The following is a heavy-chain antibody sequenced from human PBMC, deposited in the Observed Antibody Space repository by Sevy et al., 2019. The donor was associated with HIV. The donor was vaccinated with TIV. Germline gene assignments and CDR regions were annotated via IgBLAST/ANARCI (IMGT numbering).Heavy chain of an antibody. J-gene: IGHJ4*02. D-gene: IGHD2-15*01. CDR2: IRSKANSYAT. V-gene: IGHV3-73*01. CDR1: GFTFSGSA. CDR3: FNYCSGGSCSHFDY. Sequence: GGSLRLSCAASGFTFSGSAMQWVRQASGKGLEWVGRIRSKANSYATAYAASVKGRFTISRDDSKNTAYLQMNSLKTENTAVYYCFNYCSGGSCSHFDYWGQGTLVTVSS.